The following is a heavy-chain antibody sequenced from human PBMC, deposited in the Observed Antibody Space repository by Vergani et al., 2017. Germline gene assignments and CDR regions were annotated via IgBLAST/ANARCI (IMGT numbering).Heavy chain of an antibody. D-gene: IGHD6-13*01. J-gene: IGHJ6*02. CDR2: ISSSSSTI. CDR1: GFTFSSYS. CDR3: ARAGGGDSSSWYSRKKYYYYYYGMDV. V-gene: IGHV3-48*01. Sequence: EVQLVESGGGLVQPGGSLRLSCAASGFTFSSYSMNWVRQAPGKGLEWVSYISSSSSTIYYADSVKGRFTISRDNSKNTLYLQMNSLRAEDTAVYYCARAGGGDSSSWYSRKKYYYYYYGMDVWGQGTTVTVSS.